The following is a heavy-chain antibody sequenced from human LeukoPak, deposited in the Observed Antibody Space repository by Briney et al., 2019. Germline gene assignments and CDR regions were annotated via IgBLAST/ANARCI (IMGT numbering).Heavy chain of an antibody. CDR1: GFTFSSYS. CDR3: AALVGATLAGVYYFDY. D-gene: IGHD1-26*01. V-gene: IGHV3-48*01. Sequence: GGSLGLSCAASGFTFSSYSMNWVRQAPGKGLEWVSYIGGSTNTIYYADSVKGRFTISRDNAKNSLYLQMNSLRAEDTAVYYCAALVGATLAGVYYFDYWGQGTLVTVSS. J-gene: IGHJ4*02. CDR2: IGGSTNTI.